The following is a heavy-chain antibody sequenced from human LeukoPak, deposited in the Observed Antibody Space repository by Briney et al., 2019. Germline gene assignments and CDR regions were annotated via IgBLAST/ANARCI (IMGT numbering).Heavy chain of an antibody. CDR2: IYWDDDK. Sequence: TLSLTCTVSGGSISSYYWSWIRQPPGKGLEWLALIYWDDDKRYSPSLKSRLTITKDTSKNQVVLTMTNMDPVDTATYYCAHRRKPTYYYGSGSYYRRLSDAFDIWGQGTMVTVSS. CDR1: GGSISSYYW. V-gene: IGHV2-5*08. CDR3: AHRRKPTYYYGSGSYYRRLSDAFDI. J-gene: IGHJ3*02. D-gene: IGHD3-10*01.